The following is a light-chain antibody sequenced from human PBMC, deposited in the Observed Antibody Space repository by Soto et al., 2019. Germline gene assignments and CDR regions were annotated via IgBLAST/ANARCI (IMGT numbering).Light chain of an antibody. CDR2: AAS. CDR3: LQDYDYPRT. CDR1: QGIRDE. Sequence: AFVLDRDSMRGGASQGIRDELGWYQQKAGKAPNLLISAASRLQSGVPSRFSGRGSGTDFTLTISSLQPEDFATYYCLQDYDYPRTSGQRT. V-gene: IGKV1-6*01. J-gene: IGKJ1*01.